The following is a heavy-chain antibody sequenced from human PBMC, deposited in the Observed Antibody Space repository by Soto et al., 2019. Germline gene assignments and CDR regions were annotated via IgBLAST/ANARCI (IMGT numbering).Heavy chain of an antibody. CDR1: GYTFTSYA. V-gene: IGHV1-3*01. CDR3: ARLGGWSDYYYYYGMDV. Sequence: QVQLVQSGAEVKKPGASVKVSCKASGYTFTSYAMHWVRQAPGQRLEWMGWINAGNGNTKYSQKFQGRVTINRDTTASTAYMELCSLRSEDTAVYYCARLGGWSDYYYYYGMDVWGQGTTVTVSS. D-gene: IGHD6-19*01. CDR2: INAGNGNT. J-gene: IGHJ6*02.